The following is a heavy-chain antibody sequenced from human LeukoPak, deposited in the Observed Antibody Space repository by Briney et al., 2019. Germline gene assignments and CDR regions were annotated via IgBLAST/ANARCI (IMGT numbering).Heavy chain of an antibody. V-gene: IGHV3-30*01. Sequence: GGSLRLSCAASGFTFGSYAMHWVRQAPGKGLEWVAVISYDGSNKYYADSVKGRFTISRDNSKNTLYLQMNSLRAEDTAVYYCARAIAARHYYYMDVWGKGTTVTVSS. J-gene: IGHJ6*03. D-gene: IGHD6-6*01. CDR2: ISYDGSNK. CDR3: ARAIAARHYYYMDV. CDR1: GFTFGSYA.